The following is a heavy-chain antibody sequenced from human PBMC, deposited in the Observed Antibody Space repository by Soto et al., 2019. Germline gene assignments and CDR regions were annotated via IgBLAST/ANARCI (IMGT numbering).Heavy chain of an antibody. CDR1: GFTFSSYG. CDR3: ARDRETTVTTDYYYYMDV. CDR2: IWYDGSNK. D-gene: IGHD4-17*01. J-gene: IGHJ6*03. Sequence: QVQLVESGGGVVQPGRSLRLSCAASGFTFSSYGMHWVRQAPGKGLEWVAVIWYDGSNKYYADSVKGRFTISRDNSKNTLYLQMNSRRAEDTAVYYCARDRETTVTTDYYYYMDVWGKGTTVTVSS. V-gene: IGHV3-33*01.